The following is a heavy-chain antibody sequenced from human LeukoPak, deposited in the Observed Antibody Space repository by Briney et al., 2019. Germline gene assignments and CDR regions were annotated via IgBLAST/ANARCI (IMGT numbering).Heavy chain of an antibody. D-gene: IGHD1-1*01. CDR1: GFTFRSYW. CDR2: ISQDASRT. CDR3: AKYWSRAFDS. Sequence: GGSLRLSCATSGFTFRSYWMSWVRQAPGKGLEWVGHISQDASRTDAADSLKGRFTISRDYATNSLFLHMTRLRAEDTAVYYCAKYWSRAFDSWGQGTLVSVSS. J-gene: IGHJ4*02. V-gene: IGHV3-7*01.